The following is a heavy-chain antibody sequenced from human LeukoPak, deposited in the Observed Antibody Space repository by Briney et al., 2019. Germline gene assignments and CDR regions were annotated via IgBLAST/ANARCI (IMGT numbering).Heavy chain of an antibody. CDR1: GYSFTSYW. J-gene: IGHJ4*02. Sequence: HGESLKISCKGSGYSFTSYWIGWVRQMPGKGLEWMGIIYPGDSDTRYSPSFQGQVTISADKSISTAYLQWSSLKASDTAMYYCARHGDNYSGYDGWELPAVDYWGQGTLVTVSS. CDR2: IYPGDSDT. D-gene: IGHD5-12*01. V-gene: IGHV5-51*01. CDR3: ARHGDNYSGYDGWELPAVDY.